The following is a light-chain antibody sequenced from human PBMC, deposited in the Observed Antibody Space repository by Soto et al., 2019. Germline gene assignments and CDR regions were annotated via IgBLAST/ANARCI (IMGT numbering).Light chain of an antibody. CDR2: DAS. CDR3: QQYNGFFPLT. V-gene: IGKV1-5*01. Sequence: DIQMTQSPSTLSASVGDRVTITCRASQSISSWLAWYQQKPGKAPKFLIYDASNLESGVPSRFSSSGSGTEFTLTISSLQPDDFATYYCQQYNGFFPLTFGGGTKVDIK. J-gene: IGKJ4*01. CDR1: QSISSW.